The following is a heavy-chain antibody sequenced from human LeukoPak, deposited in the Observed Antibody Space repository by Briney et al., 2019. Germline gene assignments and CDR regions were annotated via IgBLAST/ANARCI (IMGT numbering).Heavy chain of an antibody. CDR1: GFTFSSYG. D-gene: IGHD3-22*01. Sequence: PGRSLRLSCAASGFTFSSYGMSWVRQAPGKGLEWVSAISGSGGSTYYADSVKGRLTISRDNSKNTLYLQMNSLRAEDTAVYYCANYDSSGSYAFDIWGQGTMVTVSS. V-gene: IGHV3-23*01. J-gene: IGHJ3*02. CDR2: ISGSGGST. CDR3: ANYDSSGSYAFDI.